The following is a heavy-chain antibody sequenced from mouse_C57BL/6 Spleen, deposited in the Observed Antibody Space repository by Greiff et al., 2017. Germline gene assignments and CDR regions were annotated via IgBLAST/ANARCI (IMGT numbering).Heavy chain of an antibody. CDR2: INPSTGGT. J-gene: IGHJ1*03. D-gene: IGHD2-4*01. Sequence: EVQLQESGPELVKPGASVKISCKASGYSFTGYYMNWVKQSPEKSLEWIGEINPSTGGTTYNQKFKAKATLTVDKSSSTAYMQLKSLTSEDSAVXYCARYYDYDGYFDVWGTGTTVTVSS. V-gene: IGHV1-42*01. CDR3: ARYYDYDGYFDV. CDR1: GYSFTGYY.